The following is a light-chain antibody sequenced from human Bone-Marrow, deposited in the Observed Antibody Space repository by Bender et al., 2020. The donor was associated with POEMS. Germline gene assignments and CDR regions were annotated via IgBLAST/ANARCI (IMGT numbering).Light chain of an antibody. Sequence: QSALTQPASVSGSPGQSVTISCAGSSSDFEGYDYVSWYQQHPGKAPNLLIYEVNKRPSWVSARFSGSKSGNTASLTVSGLQAEDEADYYCCSYGGSSNVVFGGGTKLTVL. CDR2: EVN. CDR3: CSYGGSSNVV. CDR1: SSDFEGYDY. J-gene: IGLJ2*01. V-gene: IGLV2-8*01.